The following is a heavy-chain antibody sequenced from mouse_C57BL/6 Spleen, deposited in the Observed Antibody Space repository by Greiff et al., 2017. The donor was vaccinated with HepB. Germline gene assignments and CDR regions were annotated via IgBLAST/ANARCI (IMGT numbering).Heavy chain of an antibody. Sequence: QVQLKQSGPELVKPGASVKISCKASGYSFTSYYIHWVKQRPGQGLEWIGWIYTGSGNTKYNEKFKGKATLTADTSSSTAYMQLSSLTSEDSAVYYCARDSKRYFDVWGTGTTVTVSS. CDR1: GYSFTSYY. V-gene: IGHV1-66*01. CDR3: ARDSKRYFDV. CDR2: IYTGSGNT. D-gene: IGHD2-5*01. J-gene: IGHJ1*03.